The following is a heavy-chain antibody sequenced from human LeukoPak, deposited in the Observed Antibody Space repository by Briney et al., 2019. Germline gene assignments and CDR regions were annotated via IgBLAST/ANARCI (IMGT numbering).Heavy chain of an antibody. CDR2: IGTAGDT. D-gene: IGHD6-6*01. V-gene: IGHV3-13*01. Sequence: GGSLRLSCAASGFTFSSYDMHWVRQATGKGLEWVSAIGTAGDTYYPGSVKGRFTISRENAKNSLYLQMNSLRAGDMAVYYCARAAARRSAFDIWGQGTMVTVSS. CDR1: GFTFSSYD. J-gene: IGHJ3*02. CDR3: ARAAARRSAFDI.